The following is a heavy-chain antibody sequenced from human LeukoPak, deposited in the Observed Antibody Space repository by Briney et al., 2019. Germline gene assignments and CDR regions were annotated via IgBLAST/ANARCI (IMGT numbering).Heavy chain of an antibody. CDR3: ARRGYSYGLVSYFDY. CDR2: IYYSGST. D-gene: IGHD5-18*01. J-gene: IGHJ4*02. CDR1: GGSISSSSYY. Sequence: SETLSLTCTVPGGSISSSSYYWGWIRQPPGKGLEWIGSIYYSGSTYYNPSLKSRVTISVDTSKNQFSLKLSSVTAADTAVYYCARRGYSYGLVSYFDYWGQGTLVTVSS. V-gene: IGHV4-39*01.